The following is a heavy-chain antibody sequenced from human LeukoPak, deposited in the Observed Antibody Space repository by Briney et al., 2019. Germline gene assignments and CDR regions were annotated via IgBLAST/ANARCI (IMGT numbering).Heavy chain of an antibody. CDR3: ARAEYYYDSSGYCLDY. Sequence: SETLSLTCTVSGDSMSSFYWDWIRQPAGKGLQWIGRIYTSGVTNYNPSLKSRVTMSVDTSSNQFSLKLNSVTAADTAVYYCARAEYYYDSSGYCLDYWGQGTLVTVSS. V-gene: IGHV4-4*07. CDR2: IYTSGVT. CDR1: GDSMSSFY. J-gene: IGHJ4*02. D-gene: IGHD3-22*01.